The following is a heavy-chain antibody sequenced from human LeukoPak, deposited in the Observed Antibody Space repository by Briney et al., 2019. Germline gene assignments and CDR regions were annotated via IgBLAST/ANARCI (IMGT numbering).Heavy chain of an antibody. D-gene: IGHD2-2*01. Sequence: PSETLSLTCTVSGGSISSYYWSWIRQPAGKGLEWIGRIYTSGSTNYNPSLKSRVTMSVDTSKNQSSLKLSSVTAAATAVYYCAREGIVVVPAARSDTFWFAPWGQGTLVTVSS. J-gene: IGHJ5*02. V-gene: IGHV4-4*07. CDR3: AREGIVVVPAARSDTFWFAP. CDR2: IYTSGST. CDR1: GGSISSYY.